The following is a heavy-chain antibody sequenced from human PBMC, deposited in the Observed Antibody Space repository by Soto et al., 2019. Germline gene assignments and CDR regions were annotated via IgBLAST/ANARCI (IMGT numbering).Heavy chain of an antibody. CDR3: AREDPTYYDRSGYYYGGFGWFDP. Sequence: GGSLRLSCAAPGFTFSSYSMNWVRQAPGKGLEWVSYISSSSSTIYYADSVQGRFTISRDNAKNSLYLQMNSLRAEDTAVYYCAREDPTYYDRSGYYYGGFGWFDPWGQGT. V-gene: IGHV3-48*01. J-gene: IGHJ5*02. CDR1: GFTFSSYS. D-gene: IGHD3-22*01. CDR2: ISSSSSTI.